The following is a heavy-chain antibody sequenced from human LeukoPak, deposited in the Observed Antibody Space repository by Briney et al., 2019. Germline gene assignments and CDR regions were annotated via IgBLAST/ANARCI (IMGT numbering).Heavy chain of an antibody. Sequence: SETLSLTCTVSDDPINSGVYYWNWIRQPAGKGLEWIGHIYTSGTTTNSNPSLKSRVAISLYTSKNHFSLKLSSVTAADTAVYYCARAKKRSGRSRNFYLDVWGKGTTVTVSS. CDR1: DDPINSGVYY. CDR2: IYTSGTTT. V-gene: IGHV4-61*09. J-gene: IGHJ6*03. D-gene: IGHD1-26*01. CDR3: ARAKKRSGRSRNFYLDV.